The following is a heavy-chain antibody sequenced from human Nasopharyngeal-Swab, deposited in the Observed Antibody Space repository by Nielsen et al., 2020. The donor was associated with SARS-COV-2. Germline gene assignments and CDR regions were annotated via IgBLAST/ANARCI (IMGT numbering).Heavy chain of an antibody. CDR2: ISYDGSNK. V-gene: IGHV3-30*03. Sequence: VRQAPGKGLEWVAVISYDGSNKYYAGSVKGRFTISRDNSKNTLYLQMSSLRAEDTAVYYCARPLAAAGTGCDYWGQGTLVTVSS. CDR3: ARPLAAAGTGCDY. D-gene: IGHD6-13*01. J-gene: IGHJ4*02.